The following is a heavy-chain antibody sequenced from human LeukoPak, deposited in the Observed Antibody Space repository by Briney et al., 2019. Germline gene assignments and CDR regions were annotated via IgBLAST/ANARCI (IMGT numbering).Heavy chain of an antibody. D-gene: IGHD4-11*01. Sequence: GGSLRLSCAASGFTFSSYAMSWVRQDPGKGLEWLSAVRGSGGSTYYADSVKGRFTISRDNSKNTLYLQMNSLRAEDTAVYYCAKDNSNYLSYDYGMDVWGQGTTVTVSS. CDR3: AKDNSNYLSYDYGMDV. CDR1: GFTFSSYA. J-gene: IGHJ6*02. CDR2: VRGSGGST. V-gene: IGHV3-23*01.